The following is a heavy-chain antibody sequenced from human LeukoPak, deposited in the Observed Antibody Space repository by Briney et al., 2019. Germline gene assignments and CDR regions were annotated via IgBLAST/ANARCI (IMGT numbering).Heavy chain of an antibody. Sequence: PGGSLRLSCAASGFTFSSYAMSWVRQAPGKGLEWVSAISGSADRTYYADSVKGRFTTSRDNSKNTLYLQMNSLRAEDTAIYYCAKESPYGSGSRKYYFDYWGQGTLVTVSS. J-gene: IGHJ4*02. D-gene: IGHD3-10*01. CDR3: AKESPYGSGSRKYYFDY. CDR2: ISGSADRT. CDR1: GFTFSSYA. V-gene: IGHV3-23*01.